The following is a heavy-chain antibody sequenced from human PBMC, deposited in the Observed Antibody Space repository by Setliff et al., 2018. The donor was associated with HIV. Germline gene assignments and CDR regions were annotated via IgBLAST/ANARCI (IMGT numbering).Heavy chain of an antibody. J-gene: IGHJ5*02. CDR3: ATLNFPLNWFDP. V-gene: IGHV4-39*01. CDR2: ISYSGST. Sequence: AWIRQPPGKGLEWIATISYSGSTHYNLALMSRATISMDTSRNQFSVKLSSVTAADTAIYYCATLNFPLNWFDPWGQGTPVTVSS.